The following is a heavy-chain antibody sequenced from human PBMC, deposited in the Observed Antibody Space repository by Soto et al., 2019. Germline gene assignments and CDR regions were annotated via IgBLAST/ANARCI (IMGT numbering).Heavy chain of an antibody. V-gene: IGHV4-39*01. CDR2: VFYDGSP. D-gene: IGHD3-10*01. Sequence: QLRQSGPGLVKPPETLSLTCSVSGASITSGDYYWGWVRQSPGKGLEWIGSVFYDGSPYYNPSLQSLVTLSVDTSMNQFSLKLNSATVADTAVYYCVRTVGSSWFFDLWGRGTLITVSS. CDR3: VRTVGSSWFFDL. CDR1: GASITSGDYY. J-gene: IGHJ2*01.